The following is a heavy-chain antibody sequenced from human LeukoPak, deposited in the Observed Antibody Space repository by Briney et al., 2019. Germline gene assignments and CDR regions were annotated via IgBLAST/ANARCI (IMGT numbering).Heavy chain of an antibody. D-gene: IGHD3-22*01. V-gene: IGHV3-49*03. CDR2: SRRQAYGATP. CDR3: SRDYGSYYYDSSGYYFSDY. CDR1: GYTFGDYA. J-gene: IGHJ4*02. Sequence: PGRSLRLSCTASGYTFGDYAMSSFRQAPGEGREWVGFSRRQAYGATPESAGSVTGRFAISRDPSKSIAYLRMNSLKTEDTAVYYSSRDYGSYYYDSSGYYFSDYWGQGTLVTVSS.